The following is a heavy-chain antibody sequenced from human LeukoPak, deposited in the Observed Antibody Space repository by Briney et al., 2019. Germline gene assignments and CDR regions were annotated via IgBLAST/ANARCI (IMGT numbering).Heavy chain of an antibody. CDR2: ISGSGGST. CDR3: AKDPSFSYYTPFDY. V-gene: IGHV3-23*01. J-gene: IGHJ4*02. CDR1: GFTFSSYA. D-gene: IGHD3-22*01. Sequence: PGGSLRLSCAASGFTFSSYAMSWVRQAPGKGLEWVSAISGSGGSTYYADSVKGRFTISRDNSKNKLYLQMNSLRAEDTAVYYCAKDPSFSYYTPFDYWGQGTLVTVSS.